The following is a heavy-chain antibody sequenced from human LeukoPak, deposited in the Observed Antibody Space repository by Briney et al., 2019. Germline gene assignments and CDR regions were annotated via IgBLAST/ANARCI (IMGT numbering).Heavy chain of an antibody. Sequence: PGGSLRLSCAASGFTFSSYAMHWVRQAPGKGLEYVSGISTNGGSTVYANSVKGRFTISGDNSQNTLYLQMGSLRPEDMAVYYCARGDVMVVAATLNYWGQGTLVAVSS. CDR2: ISTNGGST. CDR3: ARGDVMVVAATLNY. D-gene: IGHD2-15*01. CDR1: GFTFSSYA. V-gene: IGHV3-64*01. J-gene: IGHJ4*02.